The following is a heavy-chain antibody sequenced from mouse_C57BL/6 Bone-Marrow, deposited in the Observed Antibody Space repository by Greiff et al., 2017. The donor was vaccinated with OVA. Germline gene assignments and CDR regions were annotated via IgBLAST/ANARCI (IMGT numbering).Heavy chain of an antibody. CDR1: GYTFTSYW. CDR3: AKEPIYFGRVYFDY. J-gene: IGHJ2*01. CDR2: IYPGSGST. Sequence: VQLQQSGAELVKPGASVKMSCKASGYTFTSYWINWVKQRPGQGLEWIGDIYPGSGSTNYNEKFKSKATLTVDTSSSTAYMQLSSLTSEDSAVYYCAKEPIYFGRVYFDYWGQGTTLTVSS. D-gene: IGHD1-1*01. V-gene: IGHV1-55*01.